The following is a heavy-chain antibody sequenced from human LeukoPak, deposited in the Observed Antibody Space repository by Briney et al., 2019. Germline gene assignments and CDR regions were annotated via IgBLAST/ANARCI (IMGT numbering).Heavy chain of an antibody. V-gene: IGHV4-59*12. D-gene: IGHD3-3*01. CDR3: ARGRPWNDYYDFWSGLGENWFDP. Sequence: SETPSLTCTVSGGSISTFHWTWIRQPPGKGLEWIGYIYYGGSTNYNPSLKSRVTISVDTSKNQFSLKLSSVTAADTAVYYCARGRPWNDYYDFWSGLGENWFDPWGQGTLVTVSS. J-gene: IGHJ5*02. CDR1: GGSISTFH. CDR2: IYYGGST.